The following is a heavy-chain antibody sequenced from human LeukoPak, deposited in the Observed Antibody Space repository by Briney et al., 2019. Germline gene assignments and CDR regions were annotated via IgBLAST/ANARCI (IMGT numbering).Heavy chain of an antibody. Sequence: GGSLRLSCTAPGFTFSSSAMSWVRQAPGKGLEWVSGIRGSGGSTYYGDSVQGRFTISRDSSKNTLYQQMNSLGAEDTAVYFCARDPYCGGDCYPYYYFGMDVWGQGTTVIVSS. D-gene: IGHD2-21*02. CDR3: ARDPYCGGDCYPYYYFGMDV. CDR1: GFTFSSSA. V-gene: IGHV3-23*01. J-gene: IGHJ6*02. CDR2: IRGSGGST.